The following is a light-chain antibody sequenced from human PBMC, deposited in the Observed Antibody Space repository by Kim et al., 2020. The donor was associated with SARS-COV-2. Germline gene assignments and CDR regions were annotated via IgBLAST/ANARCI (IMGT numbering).Light chain of an antibody. CDR2: SDS. CDR1: NIGSKN. J-gene: IGLJ3*02. V-gene: IGLV3-9*01. CDR3: QVWDSSTM. Sequence: VSWSRGQTARITCGGNNIGSKNVHWYQQKPGQALVLVFYSDSNRPSGIPERFSGSNSGNTATLTISRAQAGDEADYYCQVWDSSTMFGGGTKLTVL.